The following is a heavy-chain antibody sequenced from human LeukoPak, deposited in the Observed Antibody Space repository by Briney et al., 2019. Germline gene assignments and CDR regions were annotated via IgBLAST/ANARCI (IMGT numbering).Heavy chain of an antibody. J-gene: IGHJ4*02. V-gene: IGHV3-9*01. D-gene: IGHD5-12*01. Sequence: PGGSLRLSCAASGFTFDDYAMHWVRQAPGKGLEWVSGISWNSGSIGYADSVKGRFTISRDNAKNSLYLQMNSLRAEGTALYYCAKGYSGYDSFYYFDYWGQGTLVTVSS. CDR1: GFTFDDYA. CDR3: AKGYSGYDSFYYFDY. CDR2: ISWNSGSI.